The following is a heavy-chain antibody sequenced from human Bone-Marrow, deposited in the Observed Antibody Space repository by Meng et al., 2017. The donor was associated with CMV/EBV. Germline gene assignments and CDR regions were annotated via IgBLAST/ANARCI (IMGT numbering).Heavy chain of an antibody. CDR2: ISYDGSNK. J-gene: IGHJ6*01. V-gene: IGHV3-30*04. Sequence: GESLKISCAASGFTFSSYAMHWVRQAPGKGLEWVAVISYDGSNKYYADSVKGRFTIPRDNSKNTLYLQMNSLRAEDTAVYYCASGASPFGDYYYYYGMDVWGQGNTVNGAS. CDR3: ASGASPFGDYYYYYGMDV. D-gene: IGHD3-10*01. CDR1: GFTFSSYA.